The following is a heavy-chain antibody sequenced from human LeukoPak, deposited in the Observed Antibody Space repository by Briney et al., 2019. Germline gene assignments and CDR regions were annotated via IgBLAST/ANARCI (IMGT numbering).Heavy chain of an antibody. D-gene: IGHD6-13*01. CDR3: ANSILGSSWYIGDY. V-gene: IGHV3-43*02. CDR1: GFTFDDYA. J-gene: IGHJ4*02. Sequence: GGSLRLSCAASGFTFDDYAMHWVRQAPGKGLEWVSLISGDGCSTYYPDSVKGRFTIFRDNSKNSLYLQMNSLRTEDTALYYCANSILGSSWYIGDYWGQGTLVTVSS. CDR2: ISGDGCST.